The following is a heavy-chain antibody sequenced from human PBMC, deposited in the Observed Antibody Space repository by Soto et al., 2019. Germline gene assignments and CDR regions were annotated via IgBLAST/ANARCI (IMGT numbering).Heavy chain of an antibody. J-gene: IGHJ6*03. D-gene: IGHD2-8*01. V-gene: IGHV1-8*01. Sequence: GASVKVSCKASGYTFTSYDINWVRQATGQGLEWMGWMNPNSGNTGYALKFQGRVTMTRNTSISTAYMELSSLRSEDTAVYYCARASHQWSYYYYYYMDVWGEGTTVTVSS. CDR2: MNPNSGNT. CDR3: ARASHQWSYYYYYYMDV. CDR1: GYTFTSYD.